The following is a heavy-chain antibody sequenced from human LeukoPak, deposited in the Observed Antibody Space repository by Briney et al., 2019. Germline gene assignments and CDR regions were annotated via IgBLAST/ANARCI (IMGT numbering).Heavy chain of an antibody. CDR1: GSRFSDYG. J-gene: IGHJ5*02. CDR2: ISYNGGAT. D-gene: IGHD6-19*01. CDR3: VRAAIPVAGTGWFDP. Sequence: GGSLRLSCSASGSRFSDYGVYWVRQAPGKRLEYVSGISYNGGATNYADSVKGRFTISRDNSKNTLYLQMSSLRSEDTAVYHCVRAAIPVAGTGWFDPWGQGTLVTVSS. V-gene: IGHV3-64D*06.